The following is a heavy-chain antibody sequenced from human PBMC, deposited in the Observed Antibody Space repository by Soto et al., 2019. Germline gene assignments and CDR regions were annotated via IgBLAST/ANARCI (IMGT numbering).Heavy chain of an antibody. V-gene: IGHV1-18*01. CDR1: GYTFTSYA. CDR2: ISAYNGNT. J-gene: IGHJ5*02. Sequence: ASVKVSCKASGYTFTSYAISWVRQAPGQGLEWMGWISAYNGNTKYAQKLQGRVTTTTDTSTSTAYMELSSLGSEDTAVYYCAREGILDNWLDPWGEGTLVTVSS. CDR3: AREGILDNWLDP.